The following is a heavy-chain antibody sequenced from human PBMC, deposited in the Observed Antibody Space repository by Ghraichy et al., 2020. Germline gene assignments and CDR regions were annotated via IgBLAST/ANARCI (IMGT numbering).Heavy chain of an antibody. J-gene: IGHJ6*03. V-gene: IGHV4-31*03. CDR1: GGSISSGGYY. CDR2: IYYSGST. CDR3: ARTPGELWLSYYYYYMDV. D-gene: IGHD5-18*01. Sequence: SETLSLTCTVSGGSISSGGYYWSWIRQHPGKGLEWIGYIYYSGSTYYNPSLKSRVTISVDTSKNQFSLKLSSVTAADTAVYYCARTPGELWLSYYYYYMDVWGKGTTVTVSS.